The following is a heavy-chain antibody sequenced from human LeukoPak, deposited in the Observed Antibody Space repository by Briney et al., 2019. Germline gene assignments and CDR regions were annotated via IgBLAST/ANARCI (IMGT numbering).Heavy chain of an antibody. J-gene: IGHJ5*02. V-gene: IGHV5-51*01. D-gene: IGHD3-9*01. Sequence: GESLKISCKGSGYGFSNYWIGWVRHMPGKGLEWMGLVYPGDSQTRYSPSFQGQVTISADKSIRTAYLQRSSLKASDTALYYCARGYLVQRADASYNWFDPWGQGTLVTVSS. CDR2: VYPGDSQT. CDR1: GYGFSNYW. CDR3: ARGYLVQRADASYNWFDP.